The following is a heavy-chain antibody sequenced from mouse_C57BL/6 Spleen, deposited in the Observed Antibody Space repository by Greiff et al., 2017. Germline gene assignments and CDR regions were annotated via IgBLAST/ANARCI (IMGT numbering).Heavy chain of an antibody. V-gene: IGHV1-82*01. J-gene: IGHJ4*01. Sequence: VKLMESGPELVKPGASVKISCKASGYAFSSSWMNWVKQRPGKGLEWIGRIYPGDGDTNYNGKFKGKATLTADKSSSTAYMQLSSLTSEDSAVYFCARRDSLYAMDYWGQGTSVTVSS. CDR3: ARRDSLYAMDY. CDR2: IYPGDGDT. D-gene: IGHD3-2*01. CDR1: GYAFSSSW.